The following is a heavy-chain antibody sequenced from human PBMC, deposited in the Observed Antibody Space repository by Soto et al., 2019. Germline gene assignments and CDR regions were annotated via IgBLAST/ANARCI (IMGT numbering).Heavy chain of an antibody. D-gene: IGHD3-22*01. Sequence: GGSLRLSCAASGFTVSSNYMSWVRQAPGRGLEMLSISNSSSSTYYADSVRGRFTISRDNAKNSLYLQMNNLRAEDTAVYYCARLLYYYDTSGYLFDPWGQGTLVTVSS. V-gene: IGHV3-66*04. CDR2: SNSSSST. CDR1: GFTVSSNY. CDR3: ARLLYYYDTSGYLFDP. J-gene: IGHJ5*02.